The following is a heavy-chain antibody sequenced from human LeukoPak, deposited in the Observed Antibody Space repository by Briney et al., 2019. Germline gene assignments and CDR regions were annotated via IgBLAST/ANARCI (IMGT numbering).Heavy chain of an antibody. CDR3: ARDRPEGPLGYCSSTSCYRRGISWYFDL. CDR2: IYYSGST. V-gene: IGHV4-59*01. Sequence: SETLSPTCTVSGGSISSYYWSWLRQPPGKGLEWIGYIYYSGSTNYNPSLKSRVTISVDTSKNQFSLKLSSVTAADTAVYYCARDRPEGPLGYCSSTSCYRRGISWYFDLWGRGTLVTVSS. CDR1: GGSISSYY. D-gene: IGHD2-2*02. J-gene: IGHJ2*01.